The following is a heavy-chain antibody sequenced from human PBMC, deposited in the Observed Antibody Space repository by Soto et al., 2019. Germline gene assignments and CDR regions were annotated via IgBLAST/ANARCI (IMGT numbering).Heavy chain of an antibody. CDR3: ARDSDDRGIGY. CDR2: IYYSGRT. CDR1: GGSIRSGGYY. V-gene: IGHV4-31*03. D-gene: IGHD1-1*01. J-gene: IGHJ4*02. Sequence: SETLSLTCTFSGGSIRSGGYYWNWIRQHPGKGLEWIGYIYYSGRTYYNPSLKSRVTISVDMSENQFSLKLSSVTAADTAVYYCARDSDDRGIGYWGQGALVTVSS.